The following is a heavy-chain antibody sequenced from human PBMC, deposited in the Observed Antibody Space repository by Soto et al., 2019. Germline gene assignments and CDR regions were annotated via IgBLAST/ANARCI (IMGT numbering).Heavy chain of an antibody. J-gene: IGHJ5*02. CDR1: GFTFSSYA. CDR3: ASQIPYSSAFGDL. D-gene: IGHD6-19*01. CDR2: ILYDGRNK. V-gene: IGHV3-30*04. Sequence: QVQLVESGGGVVQPGRSLRLSCAASGFTFSSYAMHWVRQAPGKGLEWVAFILYDGRNKYYADSVKGRFTVTRDNSKNTLYLQMNSLRAEDTAVYYCASQIPYSSAFGDLWGQGTLVTVSS.